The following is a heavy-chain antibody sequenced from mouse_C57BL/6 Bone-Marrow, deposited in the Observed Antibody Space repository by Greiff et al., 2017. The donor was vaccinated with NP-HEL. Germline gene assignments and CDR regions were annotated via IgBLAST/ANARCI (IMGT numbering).Heavy chain of an antibody. J-gene: IGHJ4*01. Sequence: GGGLVQPKGSLKLSCAASGFSFNTYAMNWVRQAPGKGLEWVARIRSKSNNYATYYADSVKDRFTISRDDSESMLYLQMNNLKTEDTAMYYCVRPYDYEDYAMDYWGQGTSVTVSS. CDR1: GFSFNTYA. CDR3: VRPYDYEDYAMDY. CDR2: IRSKSNNYAT. D-gene: IGHD2-4*01. V-gene: IGHV10-1*01.